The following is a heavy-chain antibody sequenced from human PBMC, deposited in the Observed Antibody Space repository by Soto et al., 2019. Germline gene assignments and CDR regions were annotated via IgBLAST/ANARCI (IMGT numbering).Heavy chain of an antibody. CDR2: IKSDGSST. V-gene: IGHV3-74*01. Sequence: GGSLRLSCAASGFTFSSFWMHWVRQAPGKGLVWVSRIKSDGSSTNYADSVKGRFTISRDNAKNTLYLQMNSLRAEDTAVYYCARETAAAGTWFDPWGQGTLVTVSS. CDR3: ARETAAAGTWFDP. J-gene: IGHJ5*02. D-gene: IGHD6-13*01. CDR1: GFTFSSFW.